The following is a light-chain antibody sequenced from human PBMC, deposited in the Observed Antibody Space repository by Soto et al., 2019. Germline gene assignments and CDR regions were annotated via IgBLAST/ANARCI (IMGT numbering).Light chain of an antibody. CDR3: QQYKSWPPLT. Sequence: DIVMTQSPAILSVSLGERATLSCLASRSISDNLAWYQQRSGQAPRLLIYGASPRATGVPARFSCSGSGTEFTLTISSLQSDDFAIYYCQQYKSWPPLTFGGGTKVA. V-gene: IGKV3-15*01. CDR1: RSISDN. J-gene: IGKJ4*01. CDR2: GAS.